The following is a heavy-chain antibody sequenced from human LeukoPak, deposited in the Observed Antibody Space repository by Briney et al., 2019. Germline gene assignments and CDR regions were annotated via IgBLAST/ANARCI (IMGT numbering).Heavy chain of an antibody. CDR1: GFTFSSTS. CDR3: AKDQRWESPHYLDS. CDR2: ISASGGST. Sequence: GGSLRLSCAASGFTFSSTSMSWVRQAPGKGLEWVSGISASGGSTYYADSVRGRFTISRDNSKNTLYVQMNSLRDEDTAVYYYAKDQRWESPHYLDSWGQGTLVTVSS. V-gene: IGHV3-23*01. J-gene: IGHJ4*02. D-gene: IGHD1-26*01.